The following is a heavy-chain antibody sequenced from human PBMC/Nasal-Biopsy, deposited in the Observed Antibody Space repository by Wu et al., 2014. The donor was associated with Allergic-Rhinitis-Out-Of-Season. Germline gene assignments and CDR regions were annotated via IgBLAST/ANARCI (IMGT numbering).Heavy chain of an antibody. CDR1: RFTFSTYA. D-gene: IGHD1-1*01. CDR2: VSNSGGNT. CDR3: AKGGWKGDYFDV. J-gene: IGHJ4*02. Sequence: LRLSCAASRFTFSTYAMSWVRQAPGKGLEWVSSVSNSGGNTFYAESVRGRFIVSRDNSRNTVYLQLSSLRADDTAIYYCAKGGWKGDYFDVLGLGTLVTVSS. V-gene: IGHV3-23*01.